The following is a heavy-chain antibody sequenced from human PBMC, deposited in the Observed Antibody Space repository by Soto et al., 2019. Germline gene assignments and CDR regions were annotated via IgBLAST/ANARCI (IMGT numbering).Heavy chain of an antibody. CDR1: GFTFDDYT. CDR2: ISWDGGST. Sequence: GGSLRLSCAASGFTFDDYTMHWVRQAPGKGLEWVSLISWDGGSTYYADSVKGRFTISRDNSKNSLYPQMNSLRTEDTALYYCAKDSDSSGYYSYWGQGTLVTVSS. V-gene: IGHV3-43*01. D-gene: IGHD3-22*01. J-gene: IGHJ4*02. CDR3: AKDSDSSGYYSY.